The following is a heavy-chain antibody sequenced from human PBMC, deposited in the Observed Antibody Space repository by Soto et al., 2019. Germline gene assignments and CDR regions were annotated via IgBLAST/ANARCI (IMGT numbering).Heavy chain of an antibody. D-gene: IGHD2-8*01. CDR1: LFTFGTYA. CDR2: IYYDGSNR. J-gene: IGHJ4*01. CDR3: ARAFCTNGVCYYFFDY. V-gene: IGHV3-33*01. Sequence: PVWSLRLSCSSSLFTFGTYAMHLVRHSPCKGLEWVAVIYYDGSNRYYGDAVKGRFTISRDNSKSTLYLQMSSLRAEDTAVYYCARAFCTNGVCYYFFDYWGHGTLVTVS.